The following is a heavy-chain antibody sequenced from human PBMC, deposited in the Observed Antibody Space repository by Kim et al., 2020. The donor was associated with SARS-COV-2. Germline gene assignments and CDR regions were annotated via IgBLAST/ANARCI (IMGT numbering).Heavy chain of an antibody. J-gene: IGHJ3*02. CDR3: ARDKMNVVGATLSAFDI. D-gene: IGHD1-26*01. Sequence: LKSRVTIAVDTSTNQFSLRLSSVTAADTAVYYCARDKMNVVGATLSAFDIWGQGTMVTVSS. V-gene: IGHV4-59*01.